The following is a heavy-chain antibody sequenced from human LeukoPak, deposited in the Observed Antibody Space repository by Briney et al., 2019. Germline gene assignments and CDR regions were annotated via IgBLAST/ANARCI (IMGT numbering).Heavy chain of an antibody. CDR1: GGSISSGGYY. D-gene: IGHD3-3*01. CDR2: IYYSGST. CDR3: ARGHAYDFWSGYYVQYGMDV. J-gene: IGHJ6*02. V-gene: IGHV4-61*08. Sequence: PSETLSLTCTVSGGSISSGGYYWSWIRQHPGKGLEWIGYIYYSGSTNYNPSLKSRVTISVDTSKNQFSLKLSSVTAADTAVYYCARGHAYDFWSGYYVQYGMDVWGQGTTVTVSS.